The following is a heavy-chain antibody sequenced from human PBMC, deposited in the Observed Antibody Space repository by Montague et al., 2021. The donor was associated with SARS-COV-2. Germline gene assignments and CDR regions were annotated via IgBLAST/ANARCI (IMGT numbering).Heavy chain of an antibody. J-gene: IGHJ5*02. Sequence: SETLSLTCTVSGGSISSYYWSWIRRPPGKGLEWIGYIYYSGSTXXXPSXXXRVTISVDTSKNQFSLKLSSVTAADTAVYYCARVAPRYDSITVFGVVIPDWLDPWGQGTLVTVSS. CDR1: GGSISSYY. V-gene: IGHV4-59*01. D-gene: IGHD3-3*01. CDR3: ARVAPRYDSITVFGVVIPDWLDP. CDR2: IYYSGST.